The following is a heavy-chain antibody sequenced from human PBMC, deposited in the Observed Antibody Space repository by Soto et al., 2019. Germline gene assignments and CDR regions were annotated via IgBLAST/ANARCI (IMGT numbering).Heavy chain of an antibody. D-gene: IGHD3-22*01. CDR1: GYPFTNYV. CDR3: ARGIYYDSRKPDY. Sequence: ASLKVSCKASGYPFTNYVISWVRQAPGQGFEWMGWISADNGNTNYAQKLQGRVTMTTDTSKSTAYMELRSLRSDDTAVYYCARGIYYDSRKPDYWGQGTLVTVSS. CDR2: ISADNGNT. V-gene: IGHV1-18*01. J-gene: IGHJ4*02.